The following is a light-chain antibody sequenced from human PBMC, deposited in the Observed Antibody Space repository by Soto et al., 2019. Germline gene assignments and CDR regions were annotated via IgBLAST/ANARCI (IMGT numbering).Light chain of an antibody. CDR2: RAS. CDR3: QQYNSYSRT. CDR1: QSISSW. V-gene: IGKV1-5*03. Sequence: DTQMTQSPSTLSASVGDRVTITCRASQSISSWLAWYQQKPGKAPKLLIYRASSLVSGVPSRFSGSQSGTLFTLTISSLQPDDFATYYCQQYNSYSRTFGQGTKVEIK. J-gene: IGKJ1*01.